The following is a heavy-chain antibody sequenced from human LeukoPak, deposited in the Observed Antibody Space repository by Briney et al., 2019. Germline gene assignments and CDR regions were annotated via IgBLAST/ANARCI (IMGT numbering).Heavy chain of an antibody. Sequence: GASVRVSCKASGGTFSSYSLSWERQAPGQGLEWMGGIDPIFGTADYAQKFQGRATITTNDAASTVYLELTGLTSDDTAVYYCARSEITMVRGVIRTTKYYMDVWGKGTTVAVSS. D-gene: IGHD3-10*01. J-gene: IGHJ6*03. V-gene: IGHV1-69*05. CDR3: ARSEITMVRGVIRTTKYYMDV. CDR2: IDPIFGTA. CDR1: GGTFSSYS.